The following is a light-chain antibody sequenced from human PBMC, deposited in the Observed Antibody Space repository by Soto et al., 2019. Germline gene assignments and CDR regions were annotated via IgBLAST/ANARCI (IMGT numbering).Light chain of an antibody. J-gene: IGKJ1*01. CDR2: DAS. V-gene: IGKV3-11*01. CDR3: QQRSKMPLT. CDR1: QSVSNNY. Sequence: EIVLTQSPATLSLFPGERATLSCRASQSVSNNYLAWYQQKPGQAPRLLIYDASNRATGIPARFSGTGSETDFTLTISSLEPEDFAIYYCQQRSKMPLTFGHGTKVDIK.